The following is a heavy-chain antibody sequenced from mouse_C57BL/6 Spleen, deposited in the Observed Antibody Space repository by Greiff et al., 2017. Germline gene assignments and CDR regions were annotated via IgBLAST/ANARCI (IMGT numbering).Heavy chain of an antibody. CDR2: ISDGGSYT. Sequence: EVQLQESGGGLVKPGGSLKLSCAASGFTFSSYAMSWVRQTPEKRLEWVATISDGGSYTYYPDNVKGRFTISRDNAKNNLYLQMSHLKSEDTAMYYCARERTGAMDYWGQGTSVTVSS. CDR1: GFTFSSYA. J-gene: IGHJ4*01. V-gene: IGHV5-4*01. CDR3: ARERTGAMDY.